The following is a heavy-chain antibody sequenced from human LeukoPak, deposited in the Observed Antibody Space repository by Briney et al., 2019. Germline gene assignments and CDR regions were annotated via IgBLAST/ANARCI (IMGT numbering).Heavy chain of an antibody. CDR2: AHYSGNT. V-gene: IGHV4-59*01. Sequence: PSETLSLTCTVSDDSINNYYWNWIRQPPGKGLEWLGFAHYSGNTNYNPSLQSRVTISIDTSKSQFSLKLSSVTAADTAVYYCAGYDVGSNWAQSFDIWGQGTMVTASS. D-gene: IGHD6-13*01. CDR3: AGYDVGSNWAQSFDI. CDR1: DDSINNYY. J-gene: IGHJ3*02.